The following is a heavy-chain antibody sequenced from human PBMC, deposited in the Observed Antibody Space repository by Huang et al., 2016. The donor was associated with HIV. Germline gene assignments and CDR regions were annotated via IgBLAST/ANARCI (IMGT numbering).Heavy chain of an antibody. D-gene: IGHD3-22*01. CDR1: GYDFGSYG. CDR2: IGRDSRET. V-gene: IGHV1-18*01. Sequence: QVQLVQSGGEVKQPGASVRVSCKASGYDFGSYGMSWVRQAPGQGLAWRGWIGRDSRETRTAQKFQGRVNMTTDRSATTTYMELRSLRYDDTAVYYCARDTYYTDIWKRNDASFLWGQGTMITVYS. CDR3: ARDTYYTDIWKRNDASFL. J-gene: IGHJ3*01.